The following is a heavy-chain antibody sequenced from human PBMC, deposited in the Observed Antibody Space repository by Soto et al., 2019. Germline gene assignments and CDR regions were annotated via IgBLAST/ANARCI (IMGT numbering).Heavy chain of an antibody. Sequence: TSETLSLTCAVYGGSFSGYYWSWIRQPPGKGLEWIGEINHSGSTNYNPSLKSRVTISVDTSKNQFSLKLSSVTAADTAVYYCARSGYYDFWRFFGESTYYYYGMDVWGQGTTVTVSS. V-gene: IGHV4-34*01. J-gene: IGHJ6*02. CDR3: ARSGYYDFWRFFGESTYYYYGMDV. CDR2: INHSGST. D-gene: IGHD3-3*01. CDR1: GGSFSGYY.